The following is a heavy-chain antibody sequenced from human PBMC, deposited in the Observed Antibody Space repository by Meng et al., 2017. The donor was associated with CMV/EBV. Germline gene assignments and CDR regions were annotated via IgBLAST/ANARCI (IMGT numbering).Heavy chain of an antibody. D-gene: IGHD6-6*01. J-gene: IGHJ4*02. CDR1: GFTFRGYA. V-gene: IGHV3-23*03. CDR2: IYSGGSST. CDR3: ATEPYSSSSEGDY. Sequence: GESLRISCAASGFTFRGYAMSCVRQAPGKGLEWVSVIYSGGSSTYYADSVKGRFTISRDNSKNTLYLQMNSLRAEDTAVYYCATEPYSSSSEGDYWGQGTLVTVSS.